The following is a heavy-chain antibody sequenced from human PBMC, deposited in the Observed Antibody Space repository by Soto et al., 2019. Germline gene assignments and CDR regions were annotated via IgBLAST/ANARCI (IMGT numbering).Heavy chain of an antibody. CDR2: IIPIFGTA. CDR3: ARESRELLVFDY. D-gene: IGHD1-26*01. CDR1: GGTFSSYA. J-gene: IGHJ4*02. Sequence: QVQLVQSGAEVKKPGSSVKVSCKASGGTFSSYAISWVRQAPGQGLEWMGGIIPIFGTANYAQKFQGRVTITADEPTSTAYMELSRLRSEDTAVYYCARESRELLVFDYWGQGTLVTVSS. V-gene: IGHV1-69*01.